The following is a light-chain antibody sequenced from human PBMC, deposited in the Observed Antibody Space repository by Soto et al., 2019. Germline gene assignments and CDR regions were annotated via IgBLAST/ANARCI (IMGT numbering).Light chain of an antibody. J-gene: IGKJ1*01. CDR3: QQSYSTPIN. CDR1: QSVSNW. V-gene: IGKV1-39*01. Sequence: DIQMTQSPSTLSASVGERVTITCRASQSVSNWLAWYQQKPGKAPKLLIYAASSLQSGVPSRFSGSGSGTDFTLTISSLQPEDFATYYCQQSYSTPINFGQGTKVDIK. CDR2: AAS.